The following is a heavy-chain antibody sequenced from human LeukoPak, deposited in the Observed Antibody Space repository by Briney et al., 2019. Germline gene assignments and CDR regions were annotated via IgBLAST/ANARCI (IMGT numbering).Heavy chain of an antibody. CDR1: GFTFSSYW. Sequence: GGSLRLSCAASGFTFSSYWMTWVRQAPGEGLEWVANIKEDGNEKYYVGSVRGRFTISRDNAENSLYLQMNSLRAEDTAVYYCARGYRNAWPFDYWGQGTLVTVSS. J-gene: IGHJ4*02. V-gene: IGHV3-7*03. CDR3: ARGYRNAWPFDY. CDR2: IKEDGNEK. D-gene: IGHD6-19*01.